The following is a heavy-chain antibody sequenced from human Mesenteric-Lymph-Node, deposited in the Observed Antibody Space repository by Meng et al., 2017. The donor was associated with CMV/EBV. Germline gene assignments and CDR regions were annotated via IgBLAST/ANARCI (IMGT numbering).Heavy chain of an antibody. CDR1: GFTFSLYE. D-gene: IGHD6-13*01. CDR2: ISHNGSAI. V-gene: IGHV3-48*03. CDR3: AKDASSWSSFGY. Sequence: GESLKISCAASGFTFSLYEMNWVRQTPGKGLEWISYISHNGSAIEYADSVRGRFTISRDNAKNSLYLQMNSLRAEDTALYYCAKDASSWSSFGYWGQGTLVTVSS. J-gene: IGHJ4*02.